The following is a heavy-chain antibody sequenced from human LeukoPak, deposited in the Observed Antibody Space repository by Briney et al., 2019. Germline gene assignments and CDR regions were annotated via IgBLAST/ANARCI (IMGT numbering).Heavy chain of an antibody. J-gene: IGHJ4*02. Sequence: SQTLSLTCTVSGGSISSGDYYWSWLRQPPGTGLEWIGYIYYSWSTYYNPSLKSRVTISVDTSKNQFSLKLSSVTAADTAVYYCARARTAMATALDYWGQGTLVTVSS. CDR2: IYYSWST. V-gene: IGHV4-30-4*01. CDR1: GGSISSGDYY. CDR3: ARARTAMATALDY. D-gene: IGHD5-18*01.